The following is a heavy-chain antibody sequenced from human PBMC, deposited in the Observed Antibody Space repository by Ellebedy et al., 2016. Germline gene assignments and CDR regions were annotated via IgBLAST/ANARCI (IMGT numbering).Heavy chain of an antibody. D-gene: IGHD1-26*01. CDR2: INAGNGNT. Sequence: ASVKVSCKASGYTFTSYAMQWVRQAPGQRLEWMGWINAGNGNTKYSQKFQGRVTITRDTSASTAYMQLSSLRSEDTAVYYCEIVGANDAFDIWGQGTMVTVSS. V-gene: IGHV1-3*01. CDR1: GYTFTSYA. CDR3: EIVGANDAFDI. J-gene: IGHJ3*02.